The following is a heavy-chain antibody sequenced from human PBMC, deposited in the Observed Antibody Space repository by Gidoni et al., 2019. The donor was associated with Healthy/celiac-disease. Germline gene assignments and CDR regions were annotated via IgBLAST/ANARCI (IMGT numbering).Heavy chain of an antibody. CDR1: GRSICSSLYY. CDR3: ARHMVSSYITMVRGVIWFDP. J-gene: IGHJ5*02. CDR2: IYYSGST. V-gene: IGHV4-39*01. Sequence: QLQLQASGPGLVKPSETLPLTCTVSGRSICSSLYYSGWIRQPPGKGLYWIGSIYYSGSTCNNPSLKNQVTISVDTSKNQFSLRLSSVTAADTAVYYCARHMVSSYITMVRGVIWFDPWGQGTLVTVSS. D-gene: IGHD3-10*01.